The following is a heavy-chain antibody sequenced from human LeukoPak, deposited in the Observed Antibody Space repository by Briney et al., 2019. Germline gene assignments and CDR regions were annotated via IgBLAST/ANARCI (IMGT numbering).Heavy chain of an antibody. Sequence: GGSLRLSCAASGFTFSSYAMSWVRQAPGKGLEWVSSISSSSGYIYYADSVKARFTISRDNAKNSLYLQMSSLRAEDTAVYYCARGRGGRDAFDIWGQGTMVTVSS. CDR1: GFTFSSYA. V-gene: IGHV3-21*01. CDR2: ISSSSGYI. CDR3: ARGRGGRDAFDI. D-gene: IGHD3-10*01. J-gene: IGHJ3*02.